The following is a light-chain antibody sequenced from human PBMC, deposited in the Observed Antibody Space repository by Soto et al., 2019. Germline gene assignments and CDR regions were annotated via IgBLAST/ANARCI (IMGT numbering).Light chain of an antibody. CDR2: AAS. CDR3: HQSYSTLWT. Sequence: DIQMTQSPSSLSASVGDRVTITCRASQSISSYLNWYQQKPGKAPKLLIYAASSLQSGVPSRFSGSGSGTDFTLTISSLPPEDFATYYCHQSYSTLWTFGQGTKVEIK. J-gene: IGKJ1*01. V-gene: IGKV1-39*01. CDR1: QSISSY.